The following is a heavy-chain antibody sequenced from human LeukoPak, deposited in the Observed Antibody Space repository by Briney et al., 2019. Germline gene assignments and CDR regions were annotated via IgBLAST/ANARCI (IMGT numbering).Heavy chain of an antibody. Sequence: ASVKVSCKASGYTFTGYYMHWVRQAPGQGLEWMGRINPNSGGTNYAQKLQGRVTMTTDTSTSTAYMELRSLRSDDTAVYYCARVRKAGNAFDIWGQGTMVTVSS. D-gene: IGHD1-1*01. CDR3: ARVRKAGNAFDI. J-gene: IGHJ3*02. V-gene: IGHV1-2*06. CDR1: GYTFTGYY. CDR2: INPNSGGT.